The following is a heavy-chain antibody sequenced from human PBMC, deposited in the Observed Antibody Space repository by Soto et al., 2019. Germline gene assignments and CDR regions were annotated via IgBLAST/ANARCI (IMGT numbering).Heavy chain of an antibody. CDR2: VSLTGDRT. V-gene: IGHV3-23*01. Sequence: EVQLLESGGGLVQPGGSLRLSCVASRFSFSNYAMSWVRQAAGKGLEWVSRVSLTGDRTNYAGSVKGRFTVSRDNFKNTLYLEMDSLRPEDTAIYYCARGGGYCTPTSCAIDSWGRGTPVTVSS. D-gene: IGHD2-8*01. CDR3: ARGGGYCTPTSCAIDS. J-gene: IGHJ4*02. CDR1: RFSFSNYA.